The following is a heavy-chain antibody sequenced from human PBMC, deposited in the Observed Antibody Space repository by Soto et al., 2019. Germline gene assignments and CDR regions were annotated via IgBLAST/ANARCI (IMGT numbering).Heavy chain of an antibody. CDR1: GGSISSYY. Sequence: QVQLQESGPGLVKPSETLSLTCTVSGGSISSYYWSWIRQPPGKGLEWIGYIYYSGSTNYNPSLKLRVTISVDTSKNQFSLKLSSVTAADTAVYYWARGEYGTTIFSHFYYWGQGTLVTVSS. CDR2: IYYSGST. V-gene: IGHV4-59*01. J-gene: IGHJ4*02. D-gene: IGHD1-7*01. CDR3: ARGEYGTTIFSHFYY.